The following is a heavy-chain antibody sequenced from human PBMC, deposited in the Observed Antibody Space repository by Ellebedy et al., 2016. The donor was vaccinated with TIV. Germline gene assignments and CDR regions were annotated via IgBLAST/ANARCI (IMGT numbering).Heavy chain of an antibody. V-gene: IGHV1-18*01. J-gene: IGHJ3*02. Sequence: ASVKVSXXASGYTFTSYGISWVRQAPGQGLEWMGWISAYNGNTNYAQKLQGRVTMTTDTSTSTAYMELRSLRSDDTAVYYCARDQFSYRNLGAFDIWGQGTMVTVSS. CDR1: GYTFTSYG. CDR2: ISAYNGNT. CDR3: ARDQFSYRNLGAFDI. D-gene: IGHD4-11*01.